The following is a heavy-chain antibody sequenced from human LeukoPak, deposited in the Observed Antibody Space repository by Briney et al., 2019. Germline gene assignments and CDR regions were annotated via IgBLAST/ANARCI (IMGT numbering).Heavy chain of an antibody. CDR2: IKQDGSEK. J-gene: IGHJ4*02. V-gene: IGHV3-7*01. CDR1: GFTFSSYE. D-gene: IGHD2-15*01. Sequence: GGSLRLSCAASGFTFSSYEMNWVRQAPGKGLEWVANIKQDGSEKYYVDSVKGRFTISRDNAKNSLYLQMNSLRAEDTAVYYCARVRVGRYCSGGSCNQVDYWGQGTLVTVSS. CDR3: ARVRVGRYCSGGSCNQVDY.